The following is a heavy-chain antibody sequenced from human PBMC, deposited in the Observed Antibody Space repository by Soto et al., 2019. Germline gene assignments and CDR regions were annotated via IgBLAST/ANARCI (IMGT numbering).Heavy chain of an antibody. CDR3: ARDDYYDSSGYYRGLGAFDF. Sequence: ASVKVSCKASGYTFNSYGIHWVRQAPGQRLEWMGWINIGNGNTKYSQNFQGRVTITRDTSATTAYMDLTSLTSEDTAVYYCARDDYYDSSGYYRGLGAFDFWGQGTMVT. CDR2: INIGNGNT. V-gene: IGHV1-3*04. J-gene: IGHJ3*01. CDR1: GYTFNSYG. D-gene: IGHD3-22*01.